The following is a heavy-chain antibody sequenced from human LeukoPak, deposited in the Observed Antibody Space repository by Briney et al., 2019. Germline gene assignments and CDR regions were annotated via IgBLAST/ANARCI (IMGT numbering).Heavy chain of an antibody. CDR3: ARGYSSRDRVGDFDY. V-gene: IGHV3-33*07. Sequence: GRPLRLSCAASGFTFSSHGMFWVRQAPGKGLEWVAVIWNTGSTKYYADSVKGRFTISRDNSKNTLYLQMNSLRAEDTAVYYCARGYSSRDRVGDFDYWGQGTLVTVSS. J-gene: IGHJ4*02. D-gene: IGHD6-13*01. CDR2: IWNTGSTK. CDR1: GFTFSSHG.